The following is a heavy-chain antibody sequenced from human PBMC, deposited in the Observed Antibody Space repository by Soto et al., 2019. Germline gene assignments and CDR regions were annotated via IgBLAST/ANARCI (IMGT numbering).Heavy chain of an antibody. CDR1: GFTFSNYW. D-gene: IGHD6-25*01. V-gene: IGHV3-7*01. Sequence: EVQLVESGGALVQPGGSLRLTCATSGFTFSNYWMTWVRQAPGKGLEWVANINKDGSQKSFVDSVKGRLTISRDNAKSSLYLQMNSLRAEDTAIYYCVKEIAAAQWGQGTLVTVSS. CDR3: VKEIAAAQ. J-gene: IGHJ4*02. CDR2: INKDGSQK.